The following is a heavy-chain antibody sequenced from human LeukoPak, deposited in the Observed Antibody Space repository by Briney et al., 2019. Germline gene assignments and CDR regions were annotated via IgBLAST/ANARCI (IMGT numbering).Heavy chain of an antibody. J-gene: IGHJ4*02. CDR1: GGSISNYY. V-gene: IGHV4-59*01. D-gene: IGHD1-1*01. CDR3: ARTSAWTALDH. Sequence: PSETLSLTCTASGGSISNYYWSWIRQTPGKGLEWIGYIYYSGNTNYNPSLKSRVIISVDTSRNEFSLKLNSVTAADTAVYYCARTSAWTALDHWGQGTLVTVSS. CDR2: IYYSGNT.